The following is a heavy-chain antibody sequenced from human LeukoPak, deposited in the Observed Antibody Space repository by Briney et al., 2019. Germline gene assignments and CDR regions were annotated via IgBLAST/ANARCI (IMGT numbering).Heavy chain of an antibody. V-gene: IGHV4-39*01. CDR2: IYYSGST. Sequence: PSETLSLTCNVSGGSISSSSYYWGWIRQPPGKGLEWIGSIYYSGSTYYNPSLKSRVTISVDTSKNQFSLKLSSVTAADTAVYYCARRGMVTMGIWGQGTLVTVSS. D-gene: IGHD4/OR15-4a*01. CDR1: GGSISSSSYY. CDR3: ARRGMVTMGI. J-gene: IGHJ4*02.